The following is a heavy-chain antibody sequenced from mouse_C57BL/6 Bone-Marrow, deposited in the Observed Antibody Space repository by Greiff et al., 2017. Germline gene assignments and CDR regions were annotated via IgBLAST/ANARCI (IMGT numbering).Heavy chain of an antibody. J-gene: IGHJ2*02. CDR1: GFTFSSYG. CDR2: ISSGGSYT. CDR3: ARPKRGNYFDY. V-gene: IGHV5-6*01. Sequence: EVQVVESGGDLVKPGGSLKLSCAASGFTFSSYGMSWVRQTPDKRLEWVATISSGGSYTYYPDSVKGRFTISRDNAKNTLYLQMSSLKSEDTAMYYCARPKRGNYFDYWGQGTSLTVSS.